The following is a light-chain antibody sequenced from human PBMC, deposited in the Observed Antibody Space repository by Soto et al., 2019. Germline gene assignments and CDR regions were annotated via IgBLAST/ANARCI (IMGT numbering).Light chain of an antibody. V-gene: IGKV1-39*01. CDR2: AAS. CDR1: QTISSW. Sequence: DIQMTQSPSTLSGSVGDRVTITCRASQTISSWLAWYQQKPGKAPKLLIYAASSLQSGVPSRFSGSGSGTDFTLTISSLQPEDFATYYCQQSYSTPITFGQGARLEIK. J-gene: IGKJ5*01. CDR3: QQSYSTPIT.